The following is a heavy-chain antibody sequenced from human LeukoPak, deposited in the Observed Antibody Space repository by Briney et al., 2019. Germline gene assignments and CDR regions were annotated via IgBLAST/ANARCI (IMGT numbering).Heavy chain of an antibody. CDR3: ARAPYSSSWFDP. Sequence: GGSLRLSCAASGFTVSSNYMSWVRQAPGKGLEWVSVIYSGGSTYYADSVKGRFTISRDNSKNTLYLQMNSLRAEDTAVYYCARAPYSSSWFDPWGQGTLVTVSS. D-gene: IGHD6-13*01. V-gene: IGHV3-53*01. J-gene: IGHJ5*02. CDR1: GFTVSSNY. CDR2: IYSGGST.